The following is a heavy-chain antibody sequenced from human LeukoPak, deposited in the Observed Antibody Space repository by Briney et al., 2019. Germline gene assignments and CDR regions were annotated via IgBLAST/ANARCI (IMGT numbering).Heavy chain of an antibody. D-gene: IGHD2-2*01. CDR2: ISGSGGST. V-gene: IGHV3-23*01. CDR1: GFTFSSYA. Sequence: GGSLRLSRAASGFTFSSYAMSWVRQAPGKGLEWVSAISGSGGSTYYADSVKGRFTISRDNSKNTLYLQMNSLRAEDTAVYYCAKVALKYCSSTSCLYYFDYWGQGTLVTVSS. CDR3: AKVALKYCSSTSCLYYFDY. J-gene: IGHJ4*02.